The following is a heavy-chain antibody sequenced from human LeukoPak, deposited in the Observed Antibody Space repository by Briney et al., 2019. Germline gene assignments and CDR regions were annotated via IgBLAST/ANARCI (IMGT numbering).Heavy chain of an antibody. V-gene: IGHV3-23*01. CDR2: IGGSGGST. J-gene: IGHJ4*02. D-gene: IGHD2-15*01. CDR1: GFTFSSYA. CDR3: AKDGCNGGNCYTVLDY. Sequence: GGSLRLSCAASGFTFSSYAMSWVRQTPGKGLEWVSVIGGSGGSTYYADSVKGRFTISRDNSKNTLYLQMNSLRAEETAVYYWAKDGCNGGNCYTVLDYWGQGTLVTVSS.